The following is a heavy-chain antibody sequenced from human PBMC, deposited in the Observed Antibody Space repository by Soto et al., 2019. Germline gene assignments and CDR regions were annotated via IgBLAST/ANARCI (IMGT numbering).Heavy chain of an antibody. Sequence: EVQLVESGGGLVQPGGSLRLSCAASGFTFSSYSINWVRQAPGKGLDWVSYISSSSGTISYADSVKGRFTISRDNAKNSLYLQMNSLRAEDTAVYYCARTRFGDFDYWGQGTLVTVSS. CDR2: ISSSSGTI. D-gene: IGHD3-16*01. V-gene: IGHV3-48*01. CDR1: GFTFSSYS. J-gene: IGHJ4*02. CDR3: ARTRFGDFDY.